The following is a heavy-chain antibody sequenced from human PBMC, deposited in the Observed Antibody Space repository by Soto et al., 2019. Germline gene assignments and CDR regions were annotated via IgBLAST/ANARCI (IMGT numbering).Heavy chain of an antibody. CDR3: ARDQPILLWFGESTIDY. CDR1: GYTFTSYG. CDR2: ISAYNGNT. J-gene: IGHJ4*02. V-gene: IGHV1-18*01. D-gene: IGHD3-10*01. Sequence: GASVKVSCKASGYTFTSYGISWVRQAPGQGLEWMGRISAYNGNTNYAQKLQGRVTMTTDTSTSTAYMELRSLRSDDTAAYYCARDQPILLWFGESTIDYWGQGTLVTVSS.